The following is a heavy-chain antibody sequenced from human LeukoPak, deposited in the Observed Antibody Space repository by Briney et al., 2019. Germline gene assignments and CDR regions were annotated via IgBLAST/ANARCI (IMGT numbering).Heavy chain of an antibody. Sequence: KPSETLSLTCTVSGGSISSYYWSWIRQPPGKGLEWIGYIYYSGSTNYNPSLKSRVTISVDTSKNQFSLKLSSVTAADTAVYYCARRGGRGFFDYWGQGTLVTVSS. J-gene: IGHJ4*02. D-gene: IGHD2-15*01. CDR1: GGSISSYY. CDR2: IYYSGST. V-gene: IGHV4-59*08. CDR3: ARRGGRGFFDY.